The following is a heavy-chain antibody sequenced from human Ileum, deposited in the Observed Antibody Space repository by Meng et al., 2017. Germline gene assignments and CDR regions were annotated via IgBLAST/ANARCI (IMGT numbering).Heavy chain of an antibody. CDR1: GFTFSSYA. CDR2: ITASGATT. V-gene: IGHV3-23*01. D-gene: IGHD3-22*01. CDR3: ARSSPQGYYSDNSGYYFLDY. Sequence: GGSLRLSCAASGFTFSSYAMTWVRQAPGRGLEWVSSITASGATTFYADSVKGRVTISRDNSKNTVFLQMDTLSAGDTAVYYCARSSPQGYYSDNSGYYFLDYWGQGTLVTVSS. J-gene: IGHJ4*02.